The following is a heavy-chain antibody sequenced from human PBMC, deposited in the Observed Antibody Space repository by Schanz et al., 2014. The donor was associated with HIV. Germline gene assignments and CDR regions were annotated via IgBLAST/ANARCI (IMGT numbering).Heavy chain of an antibody. Sequence: QVQLVQSGTEVKKPGSSVKVSCKASGGSFSNYAIIWVRQAPGQGLEWMGWINPKNGDTRFARKFQGRVTMTRDTSINTVYMELSRLRHDDTAVYFCTRSQFQLHWLDSWGQGTLVTVSS. CDR2: INPKNGDT. D-gene: IGHD1-1*01. V-gene: IGHV1-2*02. CDR1: GGSFSNYA. CDR3: TRSQFQLHWLDS. J-gene: IGHJ5*01.